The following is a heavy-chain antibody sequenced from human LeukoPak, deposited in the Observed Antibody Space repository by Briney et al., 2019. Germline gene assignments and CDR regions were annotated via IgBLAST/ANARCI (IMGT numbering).Heavy chain of an antibody. CDR1: GGSFSGYY. Sequence: ETLSLTCAVYGGSFSGYYWSWIRQPPGKGLEWVSAISGAGYNTYYADSVKGRFTLSRDNSKNTLYLQMNSLRAEDTAVYYCAKEGDSSGYYFDYWGQGTLVTVSS. D-gene: IGHD3-22*01. J-gene: IGHJ4*02. CDR3: AKEGDSSGYYFDY. V-gene: IGHV3-23*01. CDR2: ISGAGYNT.